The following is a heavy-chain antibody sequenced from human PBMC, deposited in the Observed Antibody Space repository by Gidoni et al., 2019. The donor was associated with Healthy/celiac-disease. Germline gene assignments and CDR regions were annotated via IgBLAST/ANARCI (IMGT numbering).Heavy chain of an antibody. V-gene: IGHV3-30-3*01. Sequence: QMQLVESGGGVVQPGRSLRLSCAASGFPFSSYAMHWVRQAPGKGLGWVAVISYDGSNKYYADSVKGRFTISRDNSKNTLYLQMNSLRAEDTAVYYCARELYYYGSGSNDAFDIWGQGTMVTVSS. CDR1: GFPFSSYA. D-gene: IGHD3-10*01. J-gene: IGHJ3*02. CDR2: ISYDGSNK. CDR3: ARELYYYGSGSNDAFDI.